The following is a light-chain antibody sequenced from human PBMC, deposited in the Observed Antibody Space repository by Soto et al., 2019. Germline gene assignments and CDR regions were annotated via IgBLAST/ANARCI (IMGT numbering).Light chain of an antibody. CDR1: QSVSSSY. Sequence: EIVLTQSPGTLSLSPGERATLSCRASQSVSSSYLAWYQQKPGQAPRLLIYGASSRATGIPDRFSGSGSGTDFTLTISILEPEDFAVYYCQKYGSSPPYTFGQGTKLEIK. CDR3: QKYGSSPPYT. CDR2: GAS. V-gene: IGKV3-20*01. J-gene: IGKJ2*01.